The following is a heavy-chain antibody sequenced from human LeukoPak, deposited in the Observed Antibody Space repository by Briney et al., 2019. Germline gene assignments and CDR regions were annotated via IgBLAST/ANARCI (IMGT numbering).Heavy chain of an antibody. CDR1: GGSFSGYY. CDR3: ARYRNGGHRGYNWFDP. J-gene: IGHJ5*02. CDR2: INHSGST. D-gene: IGHD4-23*01. V-gene: IGHV4-34*01. Sequence: SETLSLTCAVYGGSFSGYYWSWIRQPPGKGLEWIGEINHSGSTNYNPSLKSRVTISVDTSKNQFSLKLSSVTAADTAVYYCARYRNGGHRGYNWFDPWGQGTLVTVSS.